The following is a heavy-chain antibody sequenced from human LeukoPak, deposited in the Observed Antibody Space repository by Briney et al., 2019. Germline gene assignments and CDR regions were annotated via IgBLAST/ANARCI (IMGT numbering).Heavy chain of an antibody. CDR2: INPNSGGT. CDR1: GYTFTGYY. J-gene: IGHJ5*02. D-gene: IGHD3-10*01. CDR3: ARAGASEELLWFGESRNWFDP. V-gene: IGHV1-2*02. Sequence: ASVKVSCKASGYTFTGYYMHWVRQAPGQGLAWMGWINPNSGGTNYVQKFQGRVTMTRDTSISTAYMELSRLRSHDTAVYYCARAGASEELLWFGESRNWFDPWGQGTLVTVSS.